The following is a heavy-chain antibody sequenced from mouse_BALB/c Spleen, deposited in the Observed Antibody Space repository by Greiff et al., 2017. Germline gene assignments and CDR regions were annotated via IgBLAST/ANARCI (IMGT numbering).Heavy chain of an antibody. CDR1: GDSITSGY. V-gene: IGHV3-8*02. CDR2: ISYSGST. CDR3: ARWDYYGNYAWFAY. J-gene: IGHJ3*01. Sequence: EVKLMESGPGLVKPSQTLSLTCSVTGDSITSGYWNWIRKFPGNKLEYMGYISYSGSTYYNPSLKSRISITRDTSKNQYYLQLNSVTTEDTATYYCARWDYYGNYAWFAYWGQGTLVTVSA. D-gene: IGHD2-1*01.